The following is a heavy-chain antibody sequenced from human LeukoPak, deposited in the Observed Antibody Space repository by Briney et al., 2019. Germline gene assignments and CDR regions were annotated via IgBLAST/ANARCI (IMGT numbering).Heavy chain of an antibody. CDR3: ARDYGGKRYYYYGMDV. V-gene: IGHV4-59*12. Sequence: PSETLSLTCTVSGGSISSYYWGWIRQPPGKGLEWIGYIYYSGSTNYNPSLKSRVTISVDTSKKQFSLKLSSVTAADTAVYYCARDYGGKRYYYYGMDVWGQGTTVTVSS. D-gene: IGHD4-23*01. CDR1: GGSISSYY. J-gene: IGHJ6*02. CDR2: IYYSGST.